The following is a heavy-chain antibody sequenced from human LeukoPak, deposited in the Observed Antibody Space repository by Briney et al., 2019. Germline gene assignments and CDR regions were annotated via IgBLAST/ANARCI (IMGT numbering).Heavy chain of an antibody. CDR3: ARASSGTYYTFDY. CDR1: GGSISSYY. J-gene: IGHJ4*02. CDR2: VYSSGRT. V-gene: IGHV4-4*07. Sequence: SETLSLTCTDPGGSISSYYWSWIRQPAGKGLEWIGRVYSSGRTNYNPSLKSRVTMSVDTSKNQFSLKLSSVTAADTAVYYCARASSGTYYTFDYWGQGTLVTVSS. D-gene: IGHD3-10*01.